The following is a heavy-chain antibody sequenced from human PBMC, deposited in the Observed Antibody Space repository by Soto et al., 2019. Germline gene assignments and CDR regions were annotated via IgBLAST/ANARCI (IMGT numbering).Heavy chain of an antibody. V-gene: IGHV4-59*01. Sequence: PSETLSLTCTVSGGSISRYYWSWIRQPPGKGLEWIGYIYYSGSTNYNPSLKRRVTISVNTSKNQFSLKLSSVTAADTAVYYCGRGIRDYYVSGSPGPFYYWGQETMVTVST. CDR2: IYYSGST. CDR1: GGSISRYY. D-gene: IGHD3-10*01. CDR3: GRGIRDYYVSGSPGPFYY. J-gene: IGHJ4*02.